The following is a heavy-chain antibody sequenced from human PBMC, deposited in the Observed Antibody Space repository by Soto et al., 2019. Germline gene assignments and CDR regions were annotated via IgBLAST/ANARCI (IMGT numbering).Heavy chain of an antibody. CDR3: ARVGNTWFGGHNYYGLDV. CDR2: ISHSGST. Sequence: PSETLSLTCAVSGGSMRSGGYSWSWIRQPPGKGLECIGYISHSGSTYYDPSLRSRVTISVDKSKNQFSLKLSSVTAADTAVYYCARVGNTWFGGHNYYGLDVWGQGTTVTVSS. CDR1: GGSMRSGGYS. J-gene: IGHJ6*02. D-gene: IGHD3-10*01. V-gene: IGHV4-30-2*01.